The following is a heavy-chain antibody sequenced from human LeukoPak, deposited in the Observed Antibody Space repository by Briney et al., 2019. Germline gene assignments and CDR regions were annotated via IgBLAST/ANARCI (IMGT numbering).Heavy chain of an antibody. CDR1: GYSFTSYW. Sequence: NPGESLKISCKGSGYSFTSYWIGWVRQMPGKGLEWMGIIYPGDSDTRYSPSFQGQVTISADKSISTAYLRWSSLKASDTAMYYCARLPGGRGYPIYYMDVWGKGTTVTVSS. CDR2: IYPGDSDT. D-gene: IGHD5-18*01. V-gene: IGHV5-51*01. CDR3: ARLPGGRGYPIYYMDV. J-gene: IGHJ6*03.